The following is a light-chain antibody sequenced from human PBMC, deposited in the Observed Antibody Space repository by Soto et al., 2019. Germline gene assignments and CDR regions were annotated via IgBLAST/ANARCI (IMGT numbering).Light chain of an antibody. V-gene: IGKV3-20*01. CDR1: QSVSSSY. CDR2: GAS. Sequence: EMVLTQSPGPLSLSPGERATLSCRASQSVSSSYLAWYQQKPGQAPRLLIYGASSRATGSPDRFSGSGSGTDFTLTISRLEPEDFAVYYCQQYGSSPQTFGQGTKVEIK. J-gene: IGKJ1*01. CDR3: QQYGSSPQT.